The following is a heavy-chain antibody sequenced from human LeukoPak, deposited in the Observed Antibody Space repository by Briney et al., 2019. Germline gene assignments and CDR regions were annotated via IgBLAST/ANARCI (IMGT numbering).Heavy chain of an antibody. J-gene: IGHJ5*02. D-gene: IGHD6-19*01. CDR2: MNPNSGNT. V-gene: IGHV1-8*01. CDR1: GYTFTIYD. Sequence: ASVKVSCKASGYTFTIYDINWVRQATGQGLEWMGWMNPNSGNTGYAQKFQGRVTMTRNTSISTAYMELSSLRSEDTAVYYCARVGSYSSGYFTKPSNWFDPWGQGTLVTVSS. CDR3: ARVGSYSSGYFTKPSNWFDP.